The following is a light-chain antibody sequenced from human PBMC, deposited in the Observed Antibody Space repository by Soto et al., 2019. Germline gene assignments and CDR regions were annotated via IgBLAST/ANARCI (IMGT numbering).Light chain of an antibody. CDR1: QSVSS. J-gene: IGKJ4*01. CDR3: QQYGSSPRT. CDR2: GAS. V-gene: IGKV3-20*01. Sequence: EIVLTQSPGTLSLSPGERATLSCRASQSVSSLAWYQQKPGQAPRLLIYGASSRATGIPERFSGSGSGTDFTLTISRLEPEDFAVYYCQQYGSSPRTFGGGTKVEIK.